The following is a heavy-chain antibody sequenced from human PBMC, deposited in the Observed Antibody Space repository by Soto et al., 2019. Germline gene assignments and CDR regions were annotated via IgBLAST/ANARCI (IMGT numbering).Heavy chain of an antibody. CDR3: SRVDPGETSPFDH. D-gene: IGHD3-10*01. V-gene: IGHV1-46*03. CDR1: GYIFTSYY. J-gene: IGHJ4*02. CDR2: INPFDGSR. Sequence: QVQLVQSGAEVKKPGASVKVSCKASGYIFTSYYIHWVRQAPGQGLEWMGGINPFDGSRMFAQSFQGRVTRTRDTSTSTVYMEVSSLRSEDTAVYYCSRVDPGETSPFDHWGQGTLVTVSS.